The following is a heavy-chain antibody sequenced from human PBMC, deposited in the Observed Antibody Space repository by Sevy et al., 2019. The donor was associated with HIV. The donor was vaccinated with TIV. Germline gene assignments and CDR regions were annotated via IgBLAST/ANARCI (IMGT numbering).Heavy chain of an antibody. D-gene: IGHD3-22*01. CDR2: ISSSSSYI. CDR1: GFTFSSYS. J-gene: IGHJ4*02. CDR3: AREGNYYDSSGYYDY. V-gene: IGHV3-21*01. Sequence: GGSLRLSCAASGFTFSSYSMIWVRQAPGKGLEWVSSISSSSSYIYYADSVKGRFTISRDNAKNSLYLQMNSLRAEDTAVYYCAREGNYYDSSGYYDYWGQGTLVTVSS.